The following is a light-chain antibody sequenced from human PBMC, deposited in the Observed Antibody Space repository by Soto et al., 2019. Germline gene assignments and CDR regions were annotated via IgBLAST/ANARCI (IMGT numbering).Light chain of an antibody. V-gene: IGKV1-39*01. J-gene: IGKJ2*01. CDR3: QQSDSTPPYT. CDR1: QSISSY. CDR2: AAS. Sequence: DIQMTQSPSSLSASVGDRVTITCRASQSISSYLNWYQQKPGKAPKLLIYAASSLQSGVPSRFSGSGSGTDFTLTIISLQPEDFATYYCQQSDSTPPYTFGQGTNVEIK.